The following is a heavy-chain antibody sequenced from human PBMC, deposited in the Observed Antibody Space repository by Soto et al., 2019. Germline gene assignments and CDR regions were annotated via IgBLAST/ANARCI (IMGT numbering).Heavy chain of an antibody. CDR2: IDQSGST. D-gene: IGHD3-9*01. Sequence: SETLSLTCAVYGGSFSGYYWNWLRQPPGEGLEWIGKIDQSGSTNYNPSLKSRVTMSVDTSRSQFSLKLTSVTAMDTAVYYCARLYPYYDILTGSQLYAFDIWGQGTMVTVSS. V-gene: IGHV4-34*01. CDR1: GGSFSGYY. J-gene: IGHJ3*02. CDR3: ARLYPYYDILTGSQLYAFDI.